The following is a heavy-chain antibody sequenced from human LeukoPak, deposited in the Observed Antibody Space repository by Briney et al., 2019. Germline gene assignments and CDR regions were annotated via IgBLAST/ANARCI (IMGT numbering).Heavy chain of an antibody. CDR3: ARGYDYGGNVNY. D-gene: IGHD4-23*01. V-gene: IGHV3-48*03. CDR2: ISGSGSTI. J-gene: IGHJ4*02. CDR1: GFTFSSYE. Sequence: GGSLRLSCAASGFTFSSYEMNWVRQAPGKGLEWVSYISGSGSTIYYADSVKGRFTISRDNAKNSLYLQMNSLRAEDTAVYYCARGYDYGGNVNYWGQGTLVTVSS.